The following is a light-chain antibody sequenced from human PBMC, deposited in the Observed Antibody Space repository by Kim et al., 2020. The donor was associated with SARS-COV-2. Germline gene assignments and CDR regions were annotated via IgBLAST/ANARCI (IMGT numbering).Light chain of an antibody. J-gene: IGKJ1*01. CDR3: QQFKSFPPT. CDR1: QGIGTS. Sequence: AIQLAQSPSSLSASVGDRVTITCRASQGIGTSLAGYRQRPGKAPQLLMEGTSTLESGVPSGFTGSGSGTDFILTISSLQPEDFATYYCQQFKSFPPTCGQGTKVDIK. CDR2: GTS. V-gene: IGKV1-13*02.